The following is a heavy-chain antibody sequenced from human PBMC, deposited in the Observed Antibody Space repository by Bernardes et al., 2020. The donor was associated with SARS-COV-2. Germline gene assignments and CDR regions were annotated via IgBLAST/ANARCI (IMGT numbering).Heavy chain of an antibody. Sequence: GGSLRLSCAASGFIFSNFCMSWVRQAPGKGLEWVANIKQDGSEKYYVDSVKGRFTISRDNAQNSLYLQMNSLRAEDTAVYYCARVRPGTTFDYWGQGTLVTVSS. D-gene: IGHD1-7*01. CDR1: GFIFSNFC. J-gene: IGHJ4*02. V-gene: IGHV3-7*01. CDR2: IKQDGSEK. CDR3: ARVRPGTTFDY.